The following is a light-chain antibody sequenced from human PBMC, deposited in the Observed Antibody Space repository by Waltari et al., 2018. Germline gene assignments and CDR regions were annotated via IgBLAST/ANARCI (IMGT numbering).Light chain of an antibody. CDR2: DVS. CDR1: SSDVGGYNY. J-gene: IGLJ3*02. V-gene: IGLV2-14*03. CDR3: SSYTSSSTLWV. Sequence: QSALTQPASVSGSPGQSITISCTGTSSDVGGYNYVSWYQHHPGKAPKLMIYDVSNRPSGVSNRFSGSKSGNTASLTISGLQAEDEADYYCSSYTSSSTLWVFGGGTKLTVL.